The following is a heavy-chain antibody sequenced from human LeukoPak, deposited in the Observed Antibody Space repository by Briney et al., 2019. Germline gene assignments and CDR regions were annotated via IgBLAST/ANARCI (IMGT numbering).Heavy chain of an antibody. D-gene: IGHD6-6*01. CDR3: AEAGSIAARHYYMDV. V-gene: IGHV3-33*06. Sequence: QPGRSLRLSCAASGFTFSSYGMHWVRQAPGKGLEWVAVIWYDGSNKYYADSVKGRFTISRDNSKNTLYLQMNSLRAEDTAVYYCAEAGSIAARHYYMDVWGKGTTVTVSS. CDR2: IWYDGSNK. J-gene: IGHJ6*03. CDR1: GFTFSSYG.